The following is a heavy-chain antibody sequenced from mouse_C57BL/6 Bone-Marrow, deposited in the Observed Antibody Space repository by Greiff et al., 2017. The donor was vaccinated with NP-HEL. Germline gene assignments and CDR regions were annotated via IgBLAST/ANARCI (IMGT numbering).Heavy chain of an antibody. J-gene: IGHJ4*01. CDR2: ISRGGDYT. CDR3: TRGWGYYAMDY. D-gene: IGHD3-3*01. CDR1: GFTFSSYA. V-gene: IGHV5-9-1*02. Sequence: EVQLMESGEGLVKPGGSLKLSCAASGFTFSSYAMSWVRQTPEKRLEWVAYISRGGDYTYYADTVKGRFTISRDNSRNTLYMQMSSLKSEDTAVYYCTRGWGYYAMDYWGQGTSVTVSS.